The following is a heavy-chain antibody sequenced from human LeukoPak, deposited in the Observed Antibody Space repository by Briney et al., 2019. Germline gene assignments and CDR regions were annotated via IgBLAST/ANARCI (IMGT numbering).Heavy chain of an antibody. CDR3: ARGPTISETGYFDY. V-gene: IGHV4-34*01. CDR1: GGSFSAYY. D-gene: IGHD1-1*01. CDR2: INHRGDT. Sequence: SETLSLTCAVYGGSFSAYYWSWIRRSPGKGLEWIAEINHRGDTNYNPSVKSRVSISVDTSKNQFSLKVTSLTAADTAVYYCARGPTISETGYFDYWGQGTLVTVSS. J-gene: IGHJ4*03.